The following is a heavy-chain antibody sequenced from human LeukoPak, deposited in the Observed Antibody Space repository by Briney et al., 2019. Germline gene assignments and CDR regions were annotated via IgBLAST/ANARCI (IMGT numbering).Heavy chain of an antibody. D-gene: IGHD2-15*01. CDR3: VPEYCSGGSCYFSGD. V-gene: IGHV4-39*01. CDR2: IYYSGST. Sequence: SETLSLTCTVSGGSISISSYYWGWIRQPPGKGLEWIGNIYYSGSTYYNPSLKSRVTMSVDTSKNQSSLKLSSVTAADTAVYYCVPEYCSGGSCYFSGDWGQGTLVTVSS. J-gene: IGHJ4*02. CDR1: GGSISISSYY.